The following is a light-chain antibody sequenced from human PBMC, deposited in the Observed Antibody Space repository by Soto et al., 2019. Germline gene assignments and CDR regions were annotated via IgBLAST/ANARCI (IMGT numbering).Light chain of an antibody. V-gene: IGKV3-20*01. Sequence: ETVLTQSPGTLSLSPGERATLSCRASQSVAKNYLAWYQHKPGQGPRLLISGASSRATGIPDRFSGSGSGTDFTLTISRLQPEDFAVYYCLQYASGPLTFGGGTKVEI. CDR1: QSVAKNY. J-gene: IGKJ4*01. CDR3: LQYASGPLT. CDR2: GAS.